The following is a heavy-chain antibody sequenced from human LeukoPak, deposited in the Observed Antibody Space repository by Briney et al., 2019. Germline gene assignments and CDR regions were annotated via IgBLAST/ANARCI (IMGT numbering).Heavy chain of an antibody. Sequence: GGSLRLSCAASGFTFSSYGMPRVRQAPGKGLEWVAVISYDGSNKYYADSVKGRFTISRDNSKNTLYLQMNSLRAEDTAVYYCARVVKVGHLDYWGQGTLVTVSS. CDR2: ISYDGSNK. J-gene: IGHJ4*02. D-gene: IGHD1-26*01. CDR1: GFTFSSYG. CDR3: ARVVKVGHLDY. V-gene: IGHV3-30*03.